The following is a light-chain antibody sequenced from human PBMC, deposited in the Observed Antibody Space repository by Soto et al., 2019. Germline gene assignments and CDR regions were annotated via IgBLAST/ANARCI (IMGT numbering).Light chain of an antibody. V-gene: IGKV3-15*01. CDR3: QQYGSSQWT. CDR1: QSVSSN. CDR2: GAS. J-gene: IGKJ1*01. Sequence: EIVMTQCPATLSVSPWEIDTLSCRASQSVSSNLAWYQQKPGQAPRLLIFGASTRATGIPARFSGSGSGTDFTLTISRLEPEDFAVYYCQQYGSSQWTFGQGTKVDIK.